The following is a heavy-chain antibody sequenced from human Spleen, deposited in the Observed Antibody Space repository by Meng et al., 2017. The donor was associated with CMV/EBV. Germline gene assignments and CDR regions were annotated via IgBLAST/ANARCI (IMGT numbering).Heavy chain of an antibody. Sequence: KGSGYSLSTAWIDWVRQLPATCLDCMVSIYPGDSDPRYNPSFQGQVTFSVDKSINTAYLQWSSLKASDTAIYYCARRRWDNPQSPFDYWGQGTLVTVSS. CDR3: ARRRWDNPQSPFDY. D-gene: IGHD4-23*01. J-gene: IGHJ4*02. CDR1: GYSLSTAW. CDR2: IYPGDSDP. V-gene: IGHV5-51*01.